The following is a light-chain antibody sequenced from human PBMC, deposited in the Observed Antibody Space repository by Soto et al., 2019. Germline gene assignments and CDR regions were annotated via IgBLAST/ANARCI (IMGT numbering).Light chain of an antibody. J-gene: IGKJ1*01. Sequence: EIVLTQSPGTLSLSPGERATLSCRASQSVSSSYLAWYQQKPGQAPRLLIYGASSRATGIPDRFSGSGSGTDFTLTIIRLEPEDFAVYYCQQYGSSPLWTFGQGTKVDIK. CDR3: QQYGSSPLWT. V-gene: IGKV3-20*01. CDR2: GAS. CDR1: QSVSSSY.